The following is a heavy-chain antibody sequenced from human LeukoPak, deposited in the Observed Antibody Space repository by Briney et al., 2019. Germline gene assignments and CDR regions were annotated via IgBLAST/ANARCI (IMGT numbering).Heavy chain of an antibody. D-gene: IGHD6-19*01. Sequence: PGGSLRLSCATSGFTVSSNYMSWVRQAPGKGLEWVSVIYDSGTTYYADSVKGRFLIFRDTSKNTVDLQMNSLRVEDTAVYNCAGRRSSGWYAYWGQGTLVTVSS. CDR2: IYDSGTT. V-gene: IGHV3-53*01. CDR1: GFTVSSNY. J-gene: IGHJ4*02. CDR3: AGRRSSGWYAY.